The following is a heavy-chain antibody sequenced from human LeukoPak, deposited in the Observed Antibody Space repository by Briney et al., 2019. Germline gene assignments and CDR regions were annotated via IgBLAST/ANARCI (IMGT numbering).Heavy chain of an antibody. CDR3: ARSPYYCSGGACYHHYYGMDV. V-gene: IGHV1-2*02. Sequence: GASVKVSCKASGYTFTGRYMRWVRQAPGQGLEWLGWLNPESGGTNYAQKFQDRVTMTRDTSFSTAYMVLNSLRSDDTAVYYCARSPYYCSGGACYHHYYGMDVWGQGTAVIVSS. CDR2: LNPESGGT. D-gene: IGHD2-15*01. J-gene: IGHJ6*02. CDR1: GYTFTGRY.